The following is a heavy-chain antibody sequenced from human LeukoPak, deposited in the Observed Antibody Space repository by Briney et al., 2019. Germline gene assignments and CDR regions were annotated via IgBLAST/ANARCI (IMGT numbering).Heavy chain of an antibody. CDR2: IYHSGST. J-gene: IGHJ4*02. Sequence: KPSETLSLTCTVAGYSISSGYYWGWIRQPPGMRRGEIGSIYHSGSTYYNPSLKSRVTISIDTSKNQVSLKLSSVTAADTAVYYCARVGGYSWDFDYWGQGTLVTVSS. CDR3: ARVGGYSWDFDY. D-gene: IGHD5-18*01. V-gene: IGHV4-38-2*02. CDR1: GYSISSGYY.